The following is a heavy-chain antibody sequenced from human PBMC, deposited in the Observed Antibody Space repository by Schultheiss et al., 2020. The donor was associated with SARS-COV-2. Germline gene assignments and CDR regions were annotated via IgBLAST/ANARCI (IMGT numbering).Heavy chain of an antibody. D-gene: IGHD3-3*01. CDR2: ISYDGSNE. J-gene: IGHJ6*03. Sequence: GGSLRLSCAASGFTFSSYSMNWVRQAPGKGLEWVAVISYDGSNEYYADSVKGRFTISRDNSKNTLYLQMSSLGDEDTAVYYCAKGPHDFWSGYQGYYYMDVWGKGTTVTVSS. CDR3: AKGPHDFWSGYQGYYYMDV. V-gene: IGHV3-30*18. CDR1: GFTFSSYS.